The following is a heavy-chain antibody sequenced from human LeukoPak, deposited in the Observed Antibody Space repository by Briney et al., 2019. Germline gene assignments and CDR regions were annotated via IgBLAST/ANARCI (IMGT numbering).Heavy chain of an antibody. CDR3: AGYGSYYYGMDV. CDR1: GVTLSSYR. Sequence: RGALRVSCAASGVTLSSYRMHWVCATPGEGLVCVSRINGDGSSTSYADSVKGRFTISRDNAKNTMYLQMNSLRAEDTAVYYCAGYGSYYYGMDVWGQGTTVTVSS. V-gene: IGHV3-74*01. CDR2: INGDGSST. D-gene: IGHD4-17*01. J-gene: IGHJ6*02.